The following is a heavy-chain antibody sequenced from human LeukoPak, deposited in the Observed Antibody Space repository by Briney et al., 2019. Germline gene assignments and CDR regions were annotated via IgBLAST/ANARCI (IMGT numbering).Heavy chain of an antibody. D-gene: IGHD3-22*01. CDR3: ARTYYDSSGAWFDP. J-gene: IGHJ5*02. Sequence: SETLSLTCTVSGGSISSGSYYWSWIRQPAGKGLEWIGRIYTSGSTNYNPSLKGRVTISVDTSKNQFSLKLSSVTAADTAVYYCARTYYDSSGAWFDPWGQGTLVTVSS. CDR2: IYTSGST. CDR1: GGSISSGSYY. V-gene: IGHV4-61*02.